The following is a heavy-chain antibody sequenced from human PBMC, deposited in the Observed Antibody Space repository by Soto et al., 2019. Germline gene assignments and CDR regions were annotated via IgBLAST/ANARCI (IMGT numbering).Heavy chain of an antibody. V-gene: IGHV3-23*01. J-gene: IGHJ6*02. CDR2: IRAAGTST. CDR1: GFTFDTHA. Sequence: GSLRLSCSASGFTFDTHAMAWVRQAPGKGLEWVASIRAAGTSTCHADSVKGRFSISRDNAKNTLSLQMNSMTAEDTAVYYCAREETAWPLAYGLDVWGQGTTVTVSS. CDR3: AREETAWPLAYGLDV. D-gene: IGHD2-21*02.